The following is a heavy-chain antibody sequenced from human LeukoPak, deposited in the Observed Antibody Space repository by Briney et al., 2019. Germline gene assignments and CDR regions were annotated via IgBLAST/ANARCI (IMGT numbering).Heavy chain of an antibody. D-gene: IGHD3-22*01. CDR1: GFTFTSYA. CDR3: ARDPARTYYYDSSGYYFDY. Sequence: GGSLRLSCVASGFTFTSYAMNWVRQAPGKGPEWVSGISGSDASTHYADSVKGRFTISRDNSKNTVYLQMNSLRAEDTAVYYCARDPARTYYYDSSGYYFDYWGQGTLVTVSS. J-gene: IGHJ4*02. CDR2: ISGSDAST. V-gene: IGHV3-23*01.